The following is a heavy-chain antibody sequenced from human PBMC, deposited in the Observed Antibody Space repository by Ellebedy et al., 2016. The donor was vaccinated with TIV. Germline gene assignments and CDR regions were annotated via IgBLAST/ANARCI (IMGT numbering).Heavy chain of an antibody. D-gene: IGHD1-26*01. CDR1: GFSLSATGVG. J-gene: IGHJ4*02. V-gene: IGHV2-5*02. CDR3: AHCVVGPTGDHYPCDY. CDR2: IYWDDDK. Sequence: SGPTLVKPTQTLTLTCTFSGFSLSATGVGVGWFRQAPEEALEWLALIYWDDDKRSRPSLRRRLTVTKDTSKNQVVLTLTNIDPVDTATYYCAHCVVGPTGDHYPCDYWGQGALVTVSS.